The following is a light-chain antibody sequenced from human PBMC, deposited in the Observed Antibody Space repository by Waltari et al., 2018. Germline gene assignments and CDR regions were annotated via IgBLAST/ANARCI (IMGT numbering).Light chain of an antibody. CDR2: WAS. Sequence: DIVMTQSPDSLAVSLGERATINCKSSQSVLYSSNNKNYFAWYQQKPGQPPKLPIYWASTRESGVPDRFSGSGSVTDFTLTISSLQAEDVAVYYCQQYYDTPYTFGQGTKLEIK. CDR3: QQYYDTPYT. V-gene: IGKV4-1*01. CDR1: QSVLYSSNNKNY. J-gene: IGKJ2*01.